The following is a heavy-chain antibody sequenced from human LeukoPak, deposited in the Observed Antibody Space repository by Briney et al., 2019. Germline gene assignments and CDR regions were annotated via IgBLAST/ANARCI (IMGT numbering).Heavy chain of an antibody. D-gene: IGHD3-16*01. CDR2: INHSGST. CDR1: GGSFSGYY. V-gene: IGHV4-34*01. J-gene: IGHJ3*02. Sequence: SETLSLTCAVYGGSFSGYYWSWIRQPPGKGLEWIGEINHSGSTNYNPSLKSRVTISVDTSKNQFSLNLSSVTAADTAVYYCARSRRVATSRIIAFDIWGQGTMVSVSS. CDR3: ARSRRVATSRIIAFDI.